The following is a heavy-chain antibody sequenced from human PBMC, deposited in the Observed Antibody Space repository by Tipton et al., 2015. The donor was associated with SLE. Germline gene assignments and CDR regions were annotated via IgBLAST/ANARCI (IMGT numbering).Heavy chain of an antibody. CDR1: GGSITSSSNYY. D-gene: IGHD6-13*01. CDR2: IYYSGNT. J-gene: IGHJ5*02. CDR3: ARHSSSWYKDWFDP. Sequence: LRLSCTVSGGSITSSSNYYWGWIRQPPGKGLEWIGSIYYSGNTYYNPSLKSRVTISVATSKNQFSRKMISGTAADTAVYYCARHSSSWYKDWFDPWGQGTLVTVSS. V-gene: IGHV4-39*01.